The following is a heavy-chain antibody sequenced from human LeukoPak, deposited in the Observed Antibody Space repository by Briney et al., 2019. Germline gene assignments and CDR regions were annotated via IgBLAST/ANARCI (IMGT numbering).Heavy chain of an antibody. J-gene: IGHJ4*02. CDR3: ARLRSGYSPDY. CDR2: IYPGDSDS. V-gene: IGHV5-51*01. D-gene: IGHD3-3*01. CDR1: GYGFTTYW. Sequence: GESLKISCKGSGYGFTTYWLAWVRQMPGKGLEWMGVIYPGDSDSRYSPSFQGQVTISVDKSISTAYLQWSSLKASDTAMFYCARLRSGYSPDYWGQGTLVTVSS.